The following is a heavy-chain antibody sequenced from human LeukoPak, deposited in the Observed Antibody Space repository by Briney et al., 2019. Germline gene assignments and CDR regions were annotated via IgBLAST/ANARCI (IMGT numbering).Heavy chain of an antibody. CDR1: GFTVSSNY. D-gene: IGHD3-22*01. CDR3: ASLGDYYDSSGYYY. J-gene: IGHJ4*02. CDR2: IYSGGST. Sequence: PGGSLRLSCAASGFTVSSNYMSWVRQAPGKGLEWVSVIYSGGSTYYADSVKDRFTISRDNSKKTLYLQMNSLRAEDTAVYYCASLGDYYDSSGYYYWGQGTLVTVSS. V-gene: IGHV3-53*01.